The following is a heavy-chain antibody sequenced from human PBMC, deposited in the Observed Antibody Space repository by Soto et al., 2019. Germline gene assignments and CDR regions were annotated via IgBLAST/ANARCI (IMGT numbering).Heavy chain of an antibody. CDR1: GYIIKNYW. CDR2: IFPDDSDT. CDR3: ARERATGDSYFEF. V-gene: IGHV5-51*01. Sequence: GESLKISCKASGYIIKNYWIGWVRQMPGQGLEWMGIIFPDDSDTRYSPSFQGHVTISVDKSISTAYLQWSSLKASDTAMYYCARERATGDSYFEFWGQGTLVTVSS. J-gene: IGHJ4*02. D-gene: IGHD4-17*01.